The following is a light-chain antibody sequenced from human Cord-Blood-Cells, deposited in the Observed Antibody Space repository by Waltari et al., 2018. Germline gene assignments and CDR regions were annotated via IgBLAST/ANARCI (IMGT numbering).Light chain of an antibody. V-gene: IGLV2-14*01. CDR2: DVS. J-gene: IGLJ2*01. Sequence: QSALTQTASVSGSPGQWITISCTGTSSDVGGYTYVPWYPQHPGKAPTLIIYDVSNQPSGGSSRYSGSKTDNTAAQTISWLQAEDEADYYGSSYTCSSTVVFGGGTKLTIL. CDR3: SSYTCSSTVV. CDR1: SSDVGGYTY.